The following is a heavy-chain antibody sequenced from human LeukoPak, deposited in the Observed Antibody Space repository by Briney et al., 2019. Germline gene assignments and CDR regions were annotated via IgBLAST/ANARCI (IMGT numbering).Heavy chain of an antibody. J-gene: IGHJ4*02. CDR1: GFTFSSYA. Sequence: PGGSLRLSCAASGFTFSSYAMSWVRQAPGKGLEWVSSISTYGGSPYNADSVKGRFTISRDNSKNTLYLQMNSLRAEDTAVYYWAKYHMTTKGYFDNWGQGTLVTVSS. CDR2: ISTYGGSP. D-gene: IGHD4-17*01. CDR3: AKYHMTTKGYFDN. V-gene: IGHV3-23*01.